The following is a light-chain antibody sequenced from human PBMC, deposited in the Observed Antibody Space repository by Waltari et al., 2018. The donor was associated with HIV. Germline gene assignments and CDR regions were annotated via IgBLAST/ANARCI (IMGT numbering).Light chain of an antibody. J-gene: IGKJ2*03. Sequence: DIVMTQSPDSLAVSLGERATINCKSSQSVLYSSNNKNYLAWYQQKPVQPPKLLIYWASTRESGVPDRVSGSGSGTDFTLTISSLQAEDVAVYYCQQYYSTPHSFGQGTKLEIK. CDR2: WAS. V-gene: IGKV4-1*01. CDR3: QQYYSTPHS. CDR1: QSVLYSSNNKNY.